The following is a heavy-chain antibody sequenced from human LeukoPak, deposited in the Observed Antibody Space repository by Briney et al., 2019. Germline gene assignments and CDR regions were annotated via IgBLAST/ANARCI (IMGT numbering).Heavy chain of an antibody. V-gene: IGHV4-30-2*01. Sequence: PSETLSLTCTVSGGSISSGGHFWNWIRQPPGKGLEWIGYIYESGSTSYNPSLKSRVTVSGDRSKNQFSVKLSSVTAADTAVYYCARGLVDSSGPSPFDPWGQGTLVTVSS. CDR1: GGSISSGGHF. D-gene: IGHD3-22*01. CDR2: IYESGST. CDR3: ARGLVDSSGPSPFDP. J-gene: IGHJ5*02.